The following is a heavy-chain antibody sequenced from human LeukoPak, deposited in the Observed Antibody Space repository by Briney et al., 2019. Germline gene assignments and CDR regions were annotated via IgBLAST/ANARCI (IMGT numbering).Heavy chain of an antibody. D-gene: IGHD6-19*01. CDR1: GFTFSSYA. CDR2: ISYDGSNK. V-gene: IGHV3-30-3*01. CDR3: ARDQPSIAVAGKNWFDP. J-gene: IGHJ5*02. Sequence: PGRSLRLSCAASGFTFSSYAMHWVRQAPGKGLEWVAVISYDGSNKYYADSVKGRFTISRDNSKNTLYLQMNSLRAEDTAVYYCARDQPSIAVAGKNWFDPWGQGTLVTVSS.